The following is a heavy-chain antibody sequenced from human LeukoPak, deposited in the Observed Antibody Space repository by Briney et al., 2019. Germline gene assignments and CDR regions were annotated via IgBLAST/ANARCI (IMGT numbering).Heavy chain of an antibody. CDR2: ISGSGGST. J-gene: IGHJ6*02. CDR1: GFTFSSYA. D-gene: IGHD2-21*02. CDR3: ARERGRYCGGDCYPVDGMDV. V-gene: IGHV3-23*01. Sequence: PGGSLRLSCAASGFTFSSYAMSWVRQAPGKGLEWVSAISGSGGSTYYADSVKGRFTISRDNSKNTLYLQMNSLRAEDTAVYYCARERGRYCGGDCYPVDGMDVWGQGTTVTVSS.